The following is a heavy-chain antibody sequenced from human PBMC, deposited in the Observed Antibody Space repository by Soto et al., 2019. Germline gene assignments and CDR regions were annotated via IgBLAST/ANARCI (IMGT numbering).Heavy chain of an antibody. D-gene: IGHD4-17*01. CDR3: ARRYGDYFDF. CDR1: GGSISSSY. CDR2: IDYSGST. V-gene: IGHV4-59*08. J-gene: IGHJ4*02. Sequence: QVQLQESGPGLVKPSETLSLTCTVSGGSISSSYWSWIRQPPGRGLEWIGYIDYSGSTNYNPSPKRRATISVATSKNQFSLKLSSVTAADTAVYYCARRYGDYFDFWGQGTLVTVSS.